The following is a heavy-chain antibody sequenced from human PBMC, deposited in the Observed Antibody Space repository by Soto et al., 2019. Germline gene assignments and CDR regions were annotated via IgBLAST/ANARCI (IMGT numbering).Heavy chain of an antibody. D-gene: IGHD3-16*01. Sequence: AAVKVSCKASGGSFGSSAISWVRQAPAQGLEWMGEIIPVFDKANYAQNFQGRLTITADEPTGTVFMQLSSLRSEDTAVYFCARLRRDWGDAFDLWGLGTLVTVSS. CDR3: ARLRRDWGDAFDL. CDR1: GGSFGSSA. J-gene: IGHJ3*01. CDR2: IIPVFDKA. V-gene: IGHV1-69*13.